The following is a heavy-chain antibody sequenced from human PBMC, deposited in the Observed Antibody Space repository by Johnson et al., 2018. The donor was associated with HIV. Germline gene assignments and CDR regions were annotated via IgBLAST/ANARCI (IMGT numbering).Heavy chain of an antibody. V-gene: IGHV3-33*01. CDR2: IWYDGSNK. CDR1: GFTFSSYG. CDR3: ARERIAAAGLDAFDI. D-gene: IGHD6-13*01. Sequence: QVQLVESGGGVVQPGRSLRLSCAASGFTFSSYGMHWVRQAPGKGLEWVAVIWYDGSNKYYADSVKGRFTISRDNSKNTLYLQMNSLGAEDTAVYYCARERIAAAGLDAFDIWGQGTMVTVSS. J-gene: IGHJ3*02.